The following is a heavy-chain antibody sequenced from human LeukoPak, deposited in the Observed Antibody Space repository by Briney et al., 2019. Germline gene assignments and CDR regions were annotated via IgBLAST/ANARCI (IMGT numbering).Heavy chain of an antibody. D-gene: IGHD3-10*01. CDR1: GYTFTSYY. CDR3: ARGVSGSSRYYYYYYMDV. Sequence: ASVKVSCKASGYTFTSYYMHWVRRAPGQGLEWMGRINPNSGDTKFAQKFQGRVTLTRDTSISTAYMELTSLTSADTAVYYCARGVSGSSRYYYYYYMDVWGKGTTVTVSS. V-gene: IGHV1-2*06. CDR2: INPNSGDT. J-gene: IGHJ6*03.